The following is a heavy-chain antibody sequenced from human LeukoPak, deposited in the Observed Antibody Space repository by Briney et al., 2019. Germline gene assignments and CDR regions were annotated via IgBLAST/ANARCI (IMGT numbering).Heavy chain of an antibody. CDR1: GYTFSSYG. Sequence: GASVKVSCKASGYTFSSYGISWVRQAPGQGLEWMGWISAYNGNTNFAQKFQGRVTMTTDTSTSTANMELRRLTSDDTAVYYCAKDHQYDFDYWGQGTLVTVSS. J-gene: IGHJ4*02. CDR3: AKDHQYDFDY. CDR2: ISAYNGNT. V-gene: IGHV1-18*01. D-gene: IGHD2-2*01.